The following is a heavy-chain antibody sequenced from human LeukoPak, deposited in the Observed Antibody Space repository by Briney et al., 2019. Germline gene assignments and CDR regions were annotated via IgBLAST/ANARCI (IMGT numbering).Heavy chain of an antibody. CDR3: AKDPMGLVVPAAIAFVDY. D-gene: IGHD2-2*01. Sequence: GGSLRLSCAASGFTFSSYAMSWVRQAPGKGMEWVSAISGSGGSTYYADSVKGRFTISRDNSKNTLYLQMNSLRAEDTAVYYCAKDPMGLVVPAAIAFVDYWGQGTLVTVSS. J-gene: IGHJ4*02. CDR2: ISGSGGST. V-gene: IGHV3-23*01. CDR1: GFTFSSYA.